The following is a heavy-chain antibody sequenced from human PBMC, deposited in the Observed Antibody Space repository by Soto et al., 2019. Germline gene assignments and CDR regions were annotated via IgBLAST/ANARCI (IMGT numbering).Heavy chain of an antibody. D-gene: IGHD6-19*01. V-gene: IGHV4-4*07. Sequence: PSETLSLTCTVSGGSISSYYWSWIRQPAGKGLEWIGRIYTSGSTNYNPSLKSRVTMSVDTSKNQFSLKLSSVTAADTAVYHCARDSWADSSGWYGYYFDYWGQGTLVTVS. CDR1: GGSISSYY. CDR3: ARDSWADSSGWYGYYFDY. J-gene: IGHJ4*02. CDR2: IYTSGST.